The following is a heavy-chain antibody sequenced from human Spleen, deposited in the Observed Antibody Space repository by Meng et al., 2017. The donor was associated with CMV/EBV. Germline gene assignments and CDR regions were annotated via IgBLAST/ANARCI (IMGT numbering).Heavy chain of an antibody. V-gene: IGHV1-2*02. CDR2: INPDSGGT. CDR3: ARDLRQLLDYFDS. D-gene: IGHD2-2*01. Sequence: KASGYPFAGYYIHWVRQAPGQGLEWMEWINPDSGGTNYAQQFQGRVTMTRDTSVSTAYLILSRLKSDDTAVYYCARDLRQLLDYFDSWGQGSLVTVSS. CDR1: GYPFAGYY. J-gene: IGHJ4*02.